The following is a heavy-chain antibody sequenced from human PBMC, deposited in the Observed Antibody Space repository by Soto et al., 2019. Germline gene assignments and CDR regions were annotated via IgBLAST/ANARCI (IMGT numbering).Heavy chain of an antibody. Sequence: QVQLVQSGAEVTKPGSSVKVSCKASGGTFGNSAISWVRQAPGQGLEWMGGIIPSFATGNSAPEFQGRLTITADKSTTTAYMELSSVRSEDTAVYYCARSYYGSGSYWFYGMDVWGQGTTVTVSS. D-gene: IGHD3-10*01. CDR2: IIPSFATG. CDR3: ARSYYGSGSYWFYGMDV. J-gene: IGHJ6*02. CDR1: GGTFGNSA. V-gene: IGHV1-69*06.